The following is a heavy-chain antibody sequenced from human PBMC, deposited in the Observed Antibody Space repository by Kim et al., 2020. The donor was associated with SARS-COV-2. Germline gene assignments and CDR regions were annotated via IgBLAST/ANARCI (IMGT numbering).Heavy chain of an antibody. D-gene: IGHD6-6*01. Sequence: EYADSVNGRFTTSRDNAKNSLYLQMNSLRAEDTAVYYCARDKDGGSSPDYWGQGTLVTVSS. J-gene: IGHJ4*02. V-gene: IGHV3-21*01. CDR3: ARDKDGGSSPDY.